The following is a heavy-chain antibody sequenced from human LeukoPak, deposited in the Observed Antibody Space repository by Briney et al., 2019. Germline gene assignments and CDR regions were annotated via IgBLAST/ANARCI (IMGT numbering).Heavy chain of an antibody. D-gene: IGHD2-2*01. V-gene: IGHV3-21*01. CDR1: GFTFSIYS. Sequence: GGSLRLSCAASGFTFSIYSMNWVRQAPGKGLEWVSFISGSGTYIYYADSVKGRFTISRDNAKNSLFLQMNSLRAEDTAVYYCATDGPTYCSSTSCSFDYWGQGTLVTVSS. CDR2: ISGSGTYI. J-gene: IGHJ4*02. CDR3: ATDGPTYCSSTSCSFDY.